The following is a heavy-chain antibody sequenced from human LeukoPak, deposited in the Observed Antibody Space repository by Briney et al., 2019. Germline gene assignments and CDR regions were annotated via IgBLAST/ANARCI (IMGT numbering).Heavy chain of an antibody. V-gene: IGHV5-51*01. Sequence: GESLKISCQGSGYRFTDYWIGWVRQMPGKGPEWMVIIYPGDSDTRYSPSFQGRVTISADKSISTAYLQWSSLKASDTAMYYCAAGWYGGPYDYWGQGILVTVSS. CDR3: AAGWYGGPYDY. J-gene: IGHJ4*02. D-gene: IGHD6-19*01. CDR1: GYRFTDYW. CDR2: IYPGDSDT.